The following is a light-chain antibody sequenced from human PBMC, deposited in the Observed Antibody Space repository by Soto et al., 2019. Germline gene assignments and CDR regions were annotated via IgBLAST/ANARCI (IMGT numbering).Light chain of an antibody. Sequence: EIVLTQSPGTLSLSPGERATLSCRASQSVSSSYLAWYQQKPGQAPRRLIYGASSSATGIPDRFSGSGSGTDFTLTISRLEPEDFAVYYCQQYGSSPPWTFGQAPKVEIK. V-gene: IGKV3-20*01. J-gene: IGKJ1*01. CDR3: QQYGSSPPWT. CDR2: GAS. CDR1: QSVSSSY.